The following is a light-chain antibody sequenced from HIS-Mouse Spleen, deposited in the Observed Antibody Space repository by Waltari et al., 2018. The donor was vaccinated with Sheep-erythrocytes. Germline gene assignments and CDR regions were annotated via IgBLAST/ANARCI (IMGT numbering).Light chain of an antibody. Sequence: QSALTQPAPVSGSPGQSITIPCTGTSSAVGSYNLVSWYQQHPGKAPKLMIYEGSKRPSGVSNRFSGSKSGNTASLTISGLQAEDEADYYCCSYAGSVVFGGGTKLTVL. CDR2: EGS. CDR1: SSAVGSYNL. V-gene: IGLV2-23*01. CDR3: CSYAGSVV. J-gene: IGLJ2*01.